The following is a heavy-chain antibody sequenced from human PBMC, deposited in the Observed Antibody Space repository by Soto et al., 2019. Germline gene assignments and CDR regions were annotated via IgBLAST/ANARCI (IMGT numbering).Heavy chain of an antibody. Sequence: PSETLSLTCSVSGGAISSGGYYWTWIRQHPGKGLESIGYIYYSGSTYYNPSLKSRVTISVDTSKNQFSLKLSSVTAADTAVYYCARQDCSGGTCYSDYWGQGALVTVSS. V-gene: IGHV4-31*03. D-gene: IGHD2-15*01. CDR1: GGAISSGGYY. CDR2: IYYSGST. J-gene: IGHJ4*02. CDR3: ARQDCSGGTCYSDY.